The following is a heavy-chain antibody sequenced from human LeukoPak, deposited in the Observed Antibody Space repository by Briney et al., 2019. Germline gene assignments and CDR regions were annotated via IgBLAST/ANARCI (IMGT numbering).Heavy chain of an antibody. D-gene: IGHD4-23*01. CDR2: IYYSGST. CDR1: GGSISSGGYY. CDR3: ARVGGILVYFDY. J-gene: IGHJ4*02. V-gene: IGHV4-31*03. Sequence: TLSLTCTVSGGSISSGGYYWSWIRQHPGKGLEWIGYIYYSGSTYYNPSLKSRVAISVDTSKNQFSLKLSSVTAADTAVYYCARVGGILVYFDYWGQGTLVTVSS.